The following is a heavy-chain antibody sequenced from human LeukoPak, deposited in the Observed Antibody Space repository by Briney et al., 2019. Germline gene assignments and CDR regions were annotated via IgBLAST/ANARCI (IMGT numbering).Heavy chain of an antibody. V-gene: IGHV4-39*01. CDR3: ARLNKPGWFDP. J-gene: IGHJ5*02. Sequence: PSETLSLTCTVSGGSISSSSYYWGWIRQPPGKGLEWIGSIYYNGSIYYNPSLKSRVTISVDTSKNQFFLRLSSVTATDTAVYYCARLNKPGWFDPWGQGTLVTVSS. D-gene: IGHD1-14*01. CDR1: GGSISSSSYY. CDR2: IYYNGSI.